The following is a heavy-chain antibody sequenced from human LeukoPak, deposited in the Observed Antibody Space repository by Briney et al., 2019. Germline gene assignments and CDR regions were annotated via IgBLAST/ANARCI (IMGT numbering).Heavy chain of an antibody. CDR2: ITSRSGTR. Sequence: GGSLRLSCAASGFTFSSYSMNWVRQAPGKGLEWVAYITSRSGTRFYADSVKGRFTISRDNAKNSLYLQMNSLRAEDTAVYYCASHYRVDYWGQGTLVTVSS. CDR3: ASHYRVDY. V-gene: IGHV3-48*01. D-gene: IGHD3-16*02. J-gene: IGHJ4*02. CDR1: GFTFSSYS.